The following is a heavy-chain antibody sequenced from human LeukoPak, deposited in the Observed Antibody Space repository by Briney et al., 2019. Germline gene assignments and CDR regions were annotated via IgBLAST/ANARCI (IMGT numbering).Heavy chain of an antibody. V-gene: IGHV1-69*05. CDR1: GGTFSSYA. CDR3: ARGRGYDSSGYDGDY. J-gene: IGHJ4*02. CDR2: IIPIFGTA. D-gene: IGHD3-22*01. Sequence: ASVKVSCKASGGTFSSYAISWVRQAPGQGLEWMGRIIPIFGTANYAQKFQGRVTITTDESTSTAYMELSSLRSEDTAVYHCARGRGYDSSGYDGDYWGQGTLVTVSS.